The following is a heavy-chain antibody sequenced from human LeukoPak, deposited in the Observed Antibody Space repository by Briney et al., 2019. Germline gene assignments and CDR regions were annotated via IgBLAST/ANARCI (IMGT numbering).Heavy chain of an antibody. CDR2: ISSSSQTI. V-gene: IGHV3-48*03. D-gene: IGHD6-19*01. CDR1: GLSGFD. CDR3: ARDFVLAGRPIQF. J-gene: IGHJ1*01. Sequence: PGGSLRLSCVASGLSGFDMNWVPPAPGKGLEWVSYISSSSQTIYDADSVKGRFTISRDNAKNSLYLQMNSLRVEDTAVYYCARDFVLAGRPIQFWGQGIMVIVSS.